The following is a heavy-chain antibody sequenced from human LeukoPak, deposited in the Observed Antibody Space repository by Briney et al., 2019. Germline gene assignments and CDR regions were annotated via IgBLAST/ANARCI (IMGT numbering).Heavy chain of an antibody. CDR2: IIPIFGTA. Sequence: GASVKVSCKASGGTFTSYAISWVRQAPGQGLEWMGGIIPIFGTANYAQKFQGRVTITTDESTSTAYMELSSLRSEDTAVYYCARDSGGNYGWYWYFDLWGRGTLVTVSS. CDR3: ARDSGGNYGWYWYFDL. V-gene: IGHV1-69*05. D-gene: IGHD1-7*01. J-gene: IGHJ2*01. CDR1: GGTFTSYA.